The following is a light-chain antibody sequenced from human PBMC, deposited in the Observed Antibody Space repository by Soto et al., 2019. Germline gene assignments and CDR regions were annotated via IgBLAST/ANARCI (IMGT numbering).Light chain of an antibody. V-gene: IGKV3-15*01. CDR3: HQYNNWPPWT. Sequence: EIVMTQSPATLSVSPGERATLSCRASQSVSSNLAWYQQEPGQAPRLLIYGASTRATGIPARFSGSGSGTEFTLTISSLQSEDYAVYYCHQYNNWPPWTFGQGTKVDI. J-gene: IGKJ1*01. CDR1: QSVSSN. CDR2: GAS.